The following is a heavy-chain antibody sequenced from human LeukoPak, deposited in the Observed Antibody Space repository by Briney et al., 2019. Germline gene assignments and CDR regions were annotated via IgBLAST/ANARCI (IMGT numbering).Heavy chain of an antibody. J-gene: IGHJ5*02. CDR3: ARAAAAAMDDWFDP. CDR2: IYYSGST. V-gene: IGHV4-30-4*08. CDR1: GGSISSGDYY. Sequence: SETLSLTCTVSGGSISSGDYYWSWIRQPPGKGLEWIGYIYYSGSTYYNPSLKGRVTISVDTSKNQFSLKLSSVTSADTAVYYCARAAAAAMDDWFDPWGQGTLVTVSS. D-gene: IGHD6-13*01.